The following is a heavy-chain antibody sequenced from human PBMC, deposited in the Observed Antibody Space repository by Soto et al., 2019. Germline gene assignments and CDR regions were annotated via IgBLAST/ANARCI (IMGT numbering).Heavy chain of an antibody. J-gene: IGHJ4*02. Sequence: QVQVVESGGGVVQPGRSLRLSCAATGFTISSFGMHWVRQAPGKGLEWVAVIWHDGKTKYYADSAKGRFTISRDNSKNTLYLEVNSLRDEDTAVYYCARDPGNDEAMDYWGQGTLVTVSS. D-gene: IGHD1-1*01. V-gene: IGHV3-33*01. CDR3: ARDPGNDEAMDY. CDR2: IWHDGKTK. CDR1: GFTISSFG.